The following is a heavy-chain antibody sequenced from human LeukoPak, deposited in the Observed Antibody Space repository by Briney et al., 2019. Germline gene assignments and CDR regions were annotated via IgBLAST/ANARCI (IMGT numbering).Heavy chain of an antibody. Sequence: SETLSLTCTVSGYSISSGYYWSWIRQSPGKGLEWIGEINDSGNTNYNPSLKSRVTLSVDTSKNQFSLKLNSVTAADTAVYYCARARGAVATDYWGQGTLVTVSS. CDR2: INDSGNT. CDR1: GYSISSGYY. CDR3: ARARGAVATDY. D-gene: IGHD6-19*01. V-gene: IGHV4-38-2*02. J-gene: IGHJ4*02.